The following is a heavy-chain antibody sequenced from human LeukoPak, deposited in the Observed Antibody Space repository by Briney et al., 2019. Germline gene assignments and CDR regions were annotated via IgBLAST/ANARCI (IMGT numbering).Heavy chain of an antibody. CDR2: ISGSGGST. CDR1: GFTFSSYA. J-gene: IGHJ5*02. V-gene: IGHV3-23*01. D-gene: IGHD3-22*01. CDR3: TRHSHDSSAGWFDP. Sequence: GGSLRLSCAASGFTFSSYAMSWVRQAPGKGLEWVSAISGSGGSTYYADSVKGRFTISRDDSKNTAYLQMNSLKTEDTAVYYCTRHSHDSSAGWFDPWGQGTLVTVSS.